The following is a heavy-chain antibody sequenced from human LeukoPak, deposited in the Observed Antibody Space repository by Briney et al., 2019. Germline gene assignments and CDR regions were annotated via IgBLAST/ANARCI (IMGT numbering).Heavy chain of an antibody. CDR3: ARHSLRLGALGGY. Sequence: GESLKISCKGSGYSFSNYWIAWVRQMPGKGLEWMGIIYPGDSDTKYSRSFQGQVTISADKSISTAYLQWSSLKASDTATYYCARHSLRLGALGGYWGQGTLVTVSS. J-gene: IGHJ4*02. V-gene: IGHV5-51*01. D-gene: IGHD3-16*01. CDR1: GYSFSNYW. CDR2: IYPGDSDT.